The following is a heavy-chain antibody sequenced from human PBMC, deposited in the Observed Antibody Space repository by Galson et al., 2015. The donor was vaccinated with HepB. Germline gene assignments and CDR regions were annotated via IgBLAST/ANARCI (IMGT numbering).Heavy chain of an antibody. Sequence: SLRLSCAASGFTFSSYSMNWVRQAPGKGLEWVSYISSSSSTIYYADSVKGRFTISRDNAKNSLYLQMNSLRAEDTAVYYCARVESSQTWLARLNWFDPWGQGTLVTVSS. CDR1: GFTFSSYS. CDR2: ISSSSSTI. J-gene: IGHJ5*02. CDR3: ARVESSQTWLARLNWFDP. V-gene: IGHV3-48*01. D-gene: IGHD6-19*01.